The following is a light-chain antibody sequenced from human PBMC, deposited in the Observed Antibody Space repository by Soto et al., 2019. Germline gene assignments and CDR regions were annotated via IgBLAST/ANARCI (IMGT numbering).Light chain of an antibody. Sequence: EIVLTQSPGTLSLSPGERATLSCRASQSVSSSSYLAWYLQKPGQAPRLLIYGASSRATGIPDRFSGSGSATDFTLTISRLEPEDFAVYYCRQYGSSPSYTFVQGTKLEIK. CDR2: GAS. V-gene: IGKV3-20*01. J-gene: IGKJ2*01. CDR3: RQYGSSPSYT. CDR1: QSVSSSSY.